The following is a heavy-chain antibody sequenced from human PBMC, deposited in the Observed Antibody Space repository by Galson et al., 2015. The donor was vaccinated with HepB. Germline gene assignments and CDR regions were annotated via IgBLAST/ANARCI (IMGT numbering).Heavy chain of an antibody. J-gene: IGHJ2*01. CDR1: GFTVSSNY. CDR2: IYSGGST. CDR3: ARERGDCSGGSCYLNWYFDL. Sequence: SLRLSCAASGFTVSSNYMSWVRQAPGKGLEWVSVIYSGGSTYYADSVKGRFTISRDNSKNTLYLQMNSLRAEDTAVYYCARERGDCSGGSCYLNWYFDLWGRGTLVTVSS. V-gene: IGHV3-66*01. D-gene: IGHD2-15*01.